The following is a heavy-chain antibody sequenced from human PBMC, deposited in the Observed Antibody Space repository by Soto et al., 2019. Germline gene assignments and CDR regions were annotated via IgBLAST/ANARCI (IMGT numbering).Heavy chain of an antibody. CDR3: ARDLDSTHPPGWYMDV. J-gene: IGHJ6*03. CDR2: ISYDGSNK. Sequence: GGSLRLSCAASGFTFSRYGMHWVRQAPGKGLEWVAVISYDGSNKYYADSVKGRFTISRDNSKNTLYLQMNSLRAEDTAVYYCARDLDSTHPPGWYMDVWGKGTTVTVSS. CDR1: GFTFSRYG. D-gene: IGHD2-2*01. V-gene: IGHV3-30*03.